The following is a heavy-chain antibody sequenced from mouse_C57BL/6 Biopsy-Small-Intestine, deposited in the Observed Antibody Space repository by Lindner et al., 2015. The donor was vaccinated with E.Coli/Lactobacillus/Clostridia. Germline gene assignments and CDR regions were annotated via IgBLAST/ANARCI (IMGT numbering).Heavy chain of an antibody. J-gene: IGHJ4*01. V-gene: IGHV5-17*01. CDR1: GFTFSDYG. CDR3: ARPHYYAMDY. CDR2: ISRGSGTV. Sequence: VQLQESGGGLVKPGGSLKLSCAASGFTFSDYGMHWVRQAPEKGLEWVAYISRGSGTVYYVDTVRGRFTISRDNAKNTLFLQMTSLRSEDTAMYYCARPHYYAMDYWGQGTSVTVSS.